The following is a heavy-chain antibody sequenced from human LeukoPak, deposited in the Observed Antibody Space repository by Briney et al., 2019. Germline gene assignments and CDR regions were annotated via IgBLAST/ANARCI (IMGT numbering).Heavy chain of an antibody. CDR2: IKQGGSEK. D-gene: IGHD2-15*01. V-gene: IGHV3-7*04. Sequence: PGGFLRLSCAASGFTFSSYWMSWVRQAPGKGLEWVADIKQGGSEKYYVDSVKGRFTISRDDAKNSVYLEMNSLRAEDTAVYYCARDGIDYWGQGTLVTVSS. CDR1: GFTFSSYW. J-gene: IGHJ4*02. CDR3: ARDGIDY.